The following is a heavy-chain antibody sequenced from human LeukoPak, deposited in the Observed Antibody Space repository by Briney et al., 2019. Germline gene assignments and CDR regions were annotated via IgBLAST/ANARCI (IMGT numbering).Heavy chain of an antibody. J-gene: IGHJ6*02. D-gene: IGHD3-9*01. V-gene: IGHV1-2*02. Sequence: RASVKVSCKASGYTFTGYYMHWVRQAPGQGLEWMGWINPNSGGTNYAQKFQGRVTMTRDTSISTAYMELSRLRSDDTAVYYCARAPVLRYFDWLFSRAADVWGQGTTVTVSS. CDR1: GYTFTGYY. CDR3: ARAPVLRYFDWLFSRAADV. CDR2: INPNSGGT.